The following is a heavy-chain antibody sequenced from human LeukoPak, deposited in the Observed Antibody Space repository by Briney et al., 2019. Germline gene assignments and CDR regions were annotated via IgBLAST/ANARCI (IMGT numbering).Heavy chain of an antibody. D-gene: IGHD3-10*01. CDR1: GGSFSGYY. V-gene: IGHV4-34*01. J-gene: IGHJ4*02. Sequence: SETLSLTCAVYGGSFSGYYWSWIRQPPGKGLEWIGEINHSGSTNYNPSLKSRVTISVDTSKNQFSLKLSSVTAADTAVYYCARLWFGGYYLDYWGQGTLVTVSS. CDR3: ARLWFGGYYLDY. CDR2: INHSGST.